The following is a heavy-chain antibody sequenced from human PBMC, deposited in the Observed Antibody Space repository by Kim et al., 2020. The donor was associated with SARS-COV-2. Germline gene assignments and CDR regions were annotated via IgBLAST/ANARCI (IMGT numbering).Heavy chain of an antibody. J-gene: IGHJ5*02. CDR2: INHSGST. D-gene: IGHD6-13*01. Sequence: SETLSLTCAVYGGSFSGYYWSWIRQPPGKGLEWIGEINHSGSTNYNPSLKSRVTISVDTSKNQFSLQLSSVTAEDTAVFYCAGNQDSSSWYGCFDPWGQG. V-gene: IGHV4-34*01. CDR3: AGNQDSSSWYGCFDP. CDR1: GGSFSGYY.